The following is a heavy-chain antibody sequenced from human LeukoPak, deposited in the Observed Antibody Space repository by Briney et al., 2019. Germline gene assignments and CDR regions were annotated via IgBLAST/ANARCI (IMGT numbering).Heavy chain of an antibody. J-gene: IGHJ4*02. V-gene: IGHV3-15*01. CDR2: IKSKTDGGTT. D-gene: IGHD3-10*01. Sequence: GGSLRLSCAASGFTFSNAWMSWVRQAPGKGLEWVGRIKSKTDGGTTDYAAPVKGRFTISRDDSKNTLYLQMNSLKTEDTAMYYCTTDRVRGSYLPFDYWGQGTLVTVSS. CDR1: GFTFSNAW. CDR3: TTDRVRGSYLPFDY.